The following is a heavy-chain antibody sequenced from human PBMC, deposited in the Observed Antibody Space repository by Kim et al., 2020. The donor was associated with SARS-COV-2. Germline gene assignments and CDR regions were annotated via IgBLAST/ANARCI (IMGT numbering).Heavy chain of an antibody. CDR1: VFSFGEYG. J-gene: IGHJ5*01. CDR2: VSWNSGVI. Sequence: GGSLRLSCAATVFSFGEYGMNWVRQAPGKGLEWVSGVSWNSGVIGYADSVKGRFTISRDNAKNSLHLQMNSLKPEDTALYYCVKDKFGSGTTFGWFDTWG. CDR3: VKDKFGSGTTFGWFDT. D-gene: IGHD1-7*01. V-gene: IGHV3-9*01.